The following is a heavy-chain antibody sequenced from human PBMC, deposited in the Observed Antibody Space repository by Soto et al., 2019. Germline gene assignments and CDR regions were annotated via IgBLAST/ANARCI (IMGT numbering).Heavy chain of an antibody. V-gene: IGHV3-23*01. J-gene: IGHJ4*02. Sequence: GGSLRLSCAASGFTFSSYAMSWVRQAPGKGLEWVSAISGSGGSTYYADSVKGRFTISRDNSKNTLYLQMNSLRAEDTAVYYCANRGSRYWGDPETYYFDYWGQGTLVTVSS. CDR3: ANRGSRYWGDPETYYFDY. CDR2: ISGSGGST. D-gene: IGHD7-27*01. CDR1: GFTFSSYA.